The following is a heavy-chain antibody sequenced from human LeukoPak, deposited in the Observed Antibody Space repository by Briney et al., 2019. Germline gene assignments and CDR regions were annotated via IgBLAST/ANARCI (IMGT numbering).Heavy chain of an antibody. Sequence: GESLRLSCAASGFTFSSYAMSWVRQAPGKGLEWVSAISGSGGSTYYADSVKGRFTISRDNSKNTLYLQMNSLRAEDTAVYYCAKVAGAVWGSYRSALDYWGQGTLVTVSS. V-gene: IGHV3-23*01. CDR2: ISGSGGST. J-gene: IGHJ4*02. CDR3: AKVAGAVWGSYRSALDY. D-gene: IGHD3-16*02. CDR1: GFTFSSYA.